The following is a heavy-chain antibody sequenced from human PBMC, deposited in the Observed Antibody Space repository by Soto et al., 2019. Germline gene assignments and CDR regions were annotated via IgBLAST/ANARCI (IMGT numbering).Heavy chain of an antibody. CDR3: ARGGRGSGLYSLYYFDP. Sequence: QVQLQESGPGLVKPSETLSLTCSFSAGSLSNYYWTWVRQPPGKGLEWIGEIYHTGCTKYNPSLKSRVDISVDMSKNQFSLTRSSVTPADTAVYYCARGGRGSGLYSLYYFDPWGQGTLIPVSP. J-gene: IGHJ4*02. V-gene: IGHV4-59*01. CDR2: IYHTGCT. CDR1: AGSLSNYY. D-gene: IGHD3-16*01.